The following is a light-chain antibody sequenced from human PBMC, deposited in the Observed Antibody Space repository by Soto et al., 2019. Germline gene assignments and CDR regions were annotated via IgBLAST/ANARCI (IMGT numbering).Light chain of an antibody. CDR3: QQYGSASGRT. J-gene: IGKJ4*02. Sequence: EIVMTQSPATLSVSPGEGVSLSCRASQSVFRNLARYQQRPGQAPRLLIFHASTSATGVPARFSGRGSGTDFTLTISMLESEAVAVYYCQQYGSASGRTFGGVTKVYIK. CDR1: QSVFRN. V-gene: IGKV3-15*01. CDR2: HAS.